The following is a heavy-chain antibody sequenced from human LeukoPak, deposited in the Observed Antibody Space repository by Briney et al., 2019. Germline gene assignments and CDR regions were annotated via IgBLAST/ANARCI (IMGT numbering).Heavy chain of an antibody. V-gene: IGHV4-30-4*08. D-gene: IGHD3-3*01. CDR1: GGSISSGDYY. CDR3: AREYDFWSGYYH. CDR2: IYYSGST. Sequence: PSQTLSLTCTVSGGSISSGDYYWSWIRQPPGQGLEWIGYIYYSGSTYYNPSLKSRVTISVDTSKNQFSLKLSSVTAADTAVYYCAREYDFWSGYYHWGQGTLVTVSS. J-gene: IGHJ5*02.